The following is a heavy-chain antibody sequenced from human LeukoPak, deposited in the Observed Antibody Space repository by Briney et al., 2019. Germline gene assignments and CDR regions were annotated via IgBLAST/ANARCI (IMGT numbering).Heavy chain of an antibody. CDR3: ARTYYYGSGSGPFDY. J-gene: IGHJ4*02. CDR2: ISSSSSTI. V-gene: IGHV3-48*01. D-gene: IGHD3-10*01. CDR1: GFTFSSYS. Sequence: GGSLRLSCAASGFTFSSYSMNWVRQAPGKGLEWVSYISSSSSTIYYADSVKGRFTISRDNAKNSLYLQMNSLRAEDTAVYYCARTYYYGSGSGPFDYWGQGTLVTASS.